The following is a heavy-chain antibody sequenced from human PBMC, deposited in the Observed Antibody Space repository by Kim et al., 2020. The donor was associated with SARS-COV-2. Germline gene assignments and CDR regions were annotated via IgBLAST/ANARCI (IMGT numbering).Heavy chain of an antibody. D-gene: IGHD3-9*01. Sequence: KGRFTISRDNAKNSLYLQMNSLRAEDTAVYYCARTTYYDILTGTAYYFDYWGQGTLVTVSS. J-gene: IGHJ4*02. CDR3: ARTTYYDILTGTAYYFDY. V-gene: IGHV3-11*06.